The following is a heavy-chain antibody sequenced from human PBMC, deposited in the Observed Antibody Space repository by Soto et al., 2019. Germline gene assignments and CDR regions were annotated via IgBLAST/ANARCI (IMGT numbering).Heavy chain of an antibody. Sequence: QPGGSLRLSCAASGFTFDDYTMHWVRQAPGKGLEWVSLISWDGGSTYYADSVKGRFTISRDNSKNSLYLQMNSLRTEDTALYYCAKYSPSSLYYFDYWGQGTLVTVSS. J-gene: IGHJ4*02. D-gene: IGHD6-13*01. CDR1: GFTFDDYT. V-gene: IGHV3-43*01. CDR2: ISWDGGST. CDR3: AKYSPSSLYYFDY.